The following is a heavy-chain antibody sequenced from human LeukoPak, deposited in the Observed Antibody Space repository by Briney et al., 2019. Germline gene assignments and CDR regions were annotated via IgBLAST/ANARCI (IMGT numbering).Heavy chain of an antibody. CDR2: ISSSSTI. Sequence: GGSLRLSCAASGFTFSSYSMNWVRQAPGKGLEWVSYISSSSTIYYADSVKGRFTISRDNAKNSLYLQMNSLRAEDTAVYYCARDKNYMRDYYYYYMDVWDKGTTVTVSS. CDR3: ARDKNYMRDYYYYYMDV. V-gene: IGHV3-48*01. D-gene: IGHD1-7*01. J-gene: IGHJ6*03. CDR1: GFTFSSYS.